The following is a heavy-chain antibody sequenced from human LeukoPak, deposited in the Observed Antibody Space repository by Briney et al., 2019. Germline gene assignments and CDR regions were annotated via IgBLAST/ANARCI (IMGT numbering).Heavy chain of an antibody. CDR3: ARTTYNWKGEAFYYYYGMDV. V-gene: IGHV4-34*01. CDR1: GGSFSAYY. J-gene: IGHJ6*04. D-gene: IGHD1-1*01. Sequence: SETLSLTCAVYGGSFSAYYWSWIRQPPGKGLEWIGEINHSGSTNYNPSFKSRVTISVDTSKNQLSLKLSSVTAADTAVYYCARTTYNWKGEAFYYYYGMDVWGKGTTVTASS. CDR2: INHSGST.